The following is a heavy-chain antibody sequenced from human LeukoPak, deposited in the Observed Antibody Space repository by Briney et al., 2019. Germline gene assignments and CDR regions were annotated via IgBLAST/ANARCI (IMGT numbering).Heavy chain of an antibody. CDR2: IKEDGSEK. CDR3: ATHACSGGSCYSTEDH. J-gene: IGHJ4*02. D-gene: IGHD2-15*01. CDR1: GFTFSSYG. V-gene: IGHV3-7*01. Sequence: PGGSLRLSCAASGFTFSSYGMHWVRQAPGKGLEWVANIKEDGSEKYYVDSVEGRFTISRDNAKNSLYLQMNSLRAEDTAVYYCATHACSGGSCYSTEDHWGQGTLVTVSS.